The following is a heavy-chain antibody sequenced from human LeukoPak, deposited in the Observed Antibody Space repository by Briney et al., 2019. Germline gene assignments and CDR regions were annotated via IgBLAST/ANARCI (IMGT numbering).Heavy chain of an antibody. J-gene: IGHJ5*01. CDR2: IYSGGST. D-gene: IGHD3-3*01. CDR3: ARDRSGWYDS. Sequence: GGSLRLSCAASGFIVSSNYMSWVRQAPGKGLEWVSVIYSGGSTYYADSVKGRFTISRDISKNTLYLQMNSRRAEDTAVYYCARDRSGWYDSWGQGTLVTVS. V-gene: IGHV3-53*01. CDR1: GFIVSSNY.